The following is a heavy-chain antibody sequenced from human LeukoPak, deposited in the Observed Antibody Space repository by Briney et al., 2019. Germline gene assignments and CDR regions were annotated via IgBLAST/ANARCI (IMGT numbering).Heavy chain of an antibody. CDR3: GRHRSGSGTYFIDY. V-gene: IGHV3-7*01. CDR1: GFTFSSYS. D-gene: IGHD3-10*01. J-gene: IGHJ4*02. Sequence: PGGSLRLSCVVSGFTFSSYSMIRVRQAPGKGLQWVANMKKDGSETKYVESVKGRFTISRDNAKNSLYLQMNSLRAEDTAVYYCGRHRSGSGTYFIDYWGQGTLVSVSS. CDR2: MKKDGSET.